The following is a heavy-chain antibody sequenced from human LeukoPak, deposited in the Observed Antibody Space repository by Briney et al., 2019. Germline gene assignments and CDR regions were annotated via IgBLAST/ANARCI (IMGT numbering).Heavy chain of an antibody. CDR3: AKGYYYDSSGYYPPYYFDY. CDR1: GFTFSSYA. D-gene: IGHD3-22*01. CDR2: ISESGGST. J-gene: IGHJ4*02. Sequence: GGSLRLSCAASGFTFSSYAMSWVRQAPGKGLEWVSAISESGGSTYYADSVKGRFTISRDNSKNTLYLQMNSLRAEDTAVYYCAKGYYYDSSGYYPPYYFDYWGQGTLVTVSS. V-gene: IGHV3-23*01.